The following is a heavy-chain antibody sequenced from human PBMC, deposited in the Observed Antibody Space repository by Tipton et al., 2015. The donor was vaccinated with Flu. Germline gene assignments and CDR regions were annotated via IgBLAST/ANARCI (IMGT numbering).Heavy chain of an antibody. V-gene: IGHV4-38-2*02. J-gene: IGHJ4*02. D-gene: IGHD5-24*01. CDR3: ARGDGYNFDY. Sequence: WGWIRQPPGKGLEWIGNIYHSGSTFYNPSLKSRVTISVDTSKNQSSLKLSSVTAADTAVYYCARGDGYNFDYWGQGTLVTVSS. CDR2: IYHSGST.